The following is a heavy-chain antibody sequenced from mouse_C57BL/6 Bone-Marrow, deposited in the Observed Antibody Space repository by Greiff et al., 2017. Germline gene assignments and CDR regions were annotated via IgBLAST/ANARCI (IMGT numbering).Heavy chain of an antibody. V-gene: IGHV1-18*01. CDR2: INPNNGGT. D-gene: IGHD2-1*01. Sequence: EVKLVESGPELVKPGASVKIPCKASGYTFTDYNMDWVKQSHGKSLEWIGDINPNNGGTIYNQKFKGKATLTVDKSSSTAYMELRSLTSEDTAVYYCALYYPSFAYWGQGTLVTVSA. J-gene: IGHJ3*01. CDR1: GYTFTDYN. CDR3: ALYYPSFAY.